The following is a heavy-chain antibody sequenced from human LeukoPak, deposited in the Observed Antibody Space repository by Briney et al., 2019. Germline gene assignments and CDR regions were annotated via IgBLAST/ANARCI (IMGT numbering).Heavy chain of an antibody. V-gene: IGHV3-30*02. D-gene: IGHD1-26*01. CDR2: IRYDGSNK. J-gene: IGHJ4*02. CDR1: RFTFSSYG. CDR3: VTSSGSYNSIYFDY. Sequence: GGSLRLSCAASRFTFSSYGMHWVRQAPGKGLEWVAFIRYDGSNKYYADSVKGRFTISRDNSKDTLYLQMNSPRTEDTAVYYCVTSSGSYNSIYFDYWGQGTLVTVSS.